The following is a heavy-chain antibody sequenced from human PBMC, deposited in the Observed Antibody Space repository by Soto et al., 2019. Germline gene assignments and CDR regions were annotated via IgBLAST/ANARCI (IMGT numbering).Heavy chain of an antibody. CDR1: GFTFSSYA. Sequence: EVQLLESGGGLVQPGGSLRLSCAASGFTFSSYAMSWVRQAPGKGLEWVSAISGSGGSTYYADSVKGRFTISRDNSKNTLYLQMKRLRAEETAVYYCAKDFSRHMVWGVILDYWGQGTLVTVSS. CDR3: AKDFSRHMVWGVILDY. J-gene: IGHJ4*02. V-gene: IGHV3-23*01. D-gene: IGHD3-10*01. CDR2: ISGSGGST.